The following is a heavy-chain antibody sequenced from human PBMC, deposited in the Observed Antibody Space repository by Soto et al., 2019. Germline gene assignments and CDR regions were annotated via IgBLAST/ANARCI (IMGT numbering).Heavy chain of an antibody. CDR2: MNPNSGNT. V-gene: IGHV1-8*01. CDR3: ARSSSGWYDYYYYGMDV. D-gene: IGHD6-19*01. J-gene: IGHJ6*02. CDR1: GYTFTSYD. Sequence: GASVKVSCKASGYTFTSYDINWVRQATGQGLEWMGWMNPNSGNTGYAQKFQGRVTMTRNTSISTAYMELSRLRSEDTAVYYCARSSSGWYDYYYYGMDVWGQGTTVTVSS.